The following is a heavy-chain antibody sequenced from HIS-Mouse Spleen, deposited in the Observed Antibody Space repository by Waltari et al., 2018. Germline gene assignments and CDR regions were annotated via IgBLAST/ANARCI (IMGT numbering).Heavy chain of an antibody. D-gene: IGHD6-13*01. CDR1: GGSISSSSSS. Sequence: QLQLPESAPGLVTPSETLSLTCTVPGGSISSSSSSLGWIRQPPGKGLECIGSIYYSGSTYYNPSLKSRVTISVDTSKNQFSLKLSSVTAADTAVYYCAREIPYSSSWYDWYFDLWGRGTLVTVSS. CDR2: IYYSGST. CDR3: AREIPYSSSWYDWYFDL. J-gene: IGHJ2*01. V-gene: IGHV4-39*07.